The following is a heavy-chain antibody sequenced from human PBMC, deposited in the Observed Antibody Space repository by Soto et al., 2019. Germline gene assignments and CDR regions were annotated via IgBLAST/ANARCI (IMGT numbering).Heavy chain of an antibody. Sequence: SLSLSCAASRFTFNNCAMTCVRQAPGKGLEWVSTTAAPGRPTYYSDAVKGRFTVSRDNSKNTLDLQMSNLRAADTAVYYCAAGHNTSRSLDYWGQGTLLTVYS. J-gene: IGHJ4*02. CDR2: TAAPGRPT. CDR3: AAGHNTSRSLDY. D-gene: IGHD1-20*01. CDR1: RFTFNNCA. V-gene: IGHV3-23*01.